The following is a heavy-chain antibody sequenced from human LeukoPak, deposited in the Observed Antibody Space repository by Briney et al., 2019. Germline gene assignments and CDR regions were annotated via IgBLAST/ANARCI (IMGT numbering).Heavy chain of an antibody. V-gene: IGHV3-30*18. CDR3: AKATWGEIDY. CDR1: GFTFSSYG. D-gene: IGHD3-16*01. J-gene: IGHJ4*02. CDR2: ISYDGSNK. Sequence: GGSLRLSCAASGFTFSSYGMHWVRQAPGKGLEWVAVISYDGSNKYYADSVKGRFTISRDNSKNTLCLQMNSLRAEDTAVYYCAKATWGEIDYWGQGTLVTVSS.